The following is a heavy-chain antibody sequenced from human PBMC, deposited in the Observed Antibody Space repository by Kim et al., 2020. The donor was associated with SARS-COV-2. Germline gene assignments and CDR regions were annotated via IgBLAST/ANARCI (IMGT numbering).Heavy chain of an antibody. CDR2: IYHSGST. CDR1: GGSISNSNW. V-gene: IGHV4-4*02. Sequence: SETLSLTCAVSGGSISNSNWWSWVRQPPGTGLEWIGEIYHSGSTNYNPSLKSRVTISVDKSKNQFSLKLSSVTAADTAVYYCARAPGSALLRAYYYYGMDVWGQGTTVTVSS. D-gene: IGHD6-25*01. J-gene: IGHJ6*02. CDR3: ARAPGSALLRAYYYYGMDV.